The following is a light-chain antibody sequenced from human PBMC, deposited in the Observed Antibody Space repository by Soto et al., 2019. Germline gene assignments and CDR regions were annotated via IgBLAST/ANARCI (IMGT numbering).Light chain of an antibody. CDR3: QQYNNWPPWT. J-gene: IGKJ1*01. CDR2: GAS. V-gene: IGKV3-15*01. Sequence: EVVMTQSPATLSVSPGERATLSCRASQSISSNLAWYQQKPGQPPRLLIYGASTRATGIPARFGGSGSGTELTLTISSLQSEDFAVYYCQQYNNWPPWTFGQGTKVEIK. CDR1: QSISSN.